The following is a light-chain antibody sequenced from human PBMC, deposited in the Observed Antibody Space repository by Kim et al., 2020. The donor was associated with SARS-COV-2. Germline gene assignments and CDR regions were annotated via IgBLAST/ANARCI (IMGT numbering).Light chain of an antibody. V-gene: IGKV3-15*01. Sequence: VSPGDRATLSCRASQSSNTDLAGYQQQPGHAPRLLIYGASTRATGIPSRCSGSGSGTDFTLTISSPQSEDFAVYYCQKYKNWPRTFGQGTKVDIK. CDR2: GAS. CDR3: QKYKNWPRT. CDR1: QSSNTD. J-gene: IGKJ1*01.